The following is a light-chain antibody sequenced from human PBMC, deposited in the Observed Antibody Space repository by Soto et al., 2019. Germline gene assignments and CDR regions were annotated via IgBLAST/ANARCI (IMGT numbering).Light chain of an antibody. V-gene: IGKV3-20*01. CDR3: QQYGSSPLVT. CDR1: QSVSSSQ. Sequence: EIVLTQSPGTLSLSPGERATLSCRASQSVSSSQLGWYQQKHGQAPRLLVYAASTRATGIPDRFTGSGSGTDFTLTISRLEPEDFAVYYCQQYGSSPLVTFGQGTRLEIK. J-gene: IGKJ5*01. CDR2: AAS.